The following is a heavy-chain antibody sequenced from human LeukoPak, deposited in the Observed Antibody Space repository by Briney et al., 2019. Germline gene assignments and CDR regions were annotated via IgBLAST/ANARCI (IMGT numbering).Heavy chain of an antibody. CDR3: TRVVNGGHFDY. CDR1: GASINDYY. Sequence: KSSETLSLTCSVSGASINDYYWTWIRQPPGKGLEWVGYVYHTGTSGYHPSLKSRVAMSLDTSKNQVSLKLGSVTAADTAVYFCTRVVNGGHFDYWGQGTLVTVSS. J-gene: IGHJ4*02. CDR2: VYHTGTS. V-gene: IGHV4-59*12. D-gene: IGHD2-8*01.